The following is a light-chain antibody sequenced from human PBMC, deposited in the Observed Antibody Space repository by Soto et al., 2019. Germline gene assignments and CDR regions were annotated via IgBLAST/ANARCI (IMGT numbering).Light chain of an antibody. CDR2: DVS. V-gene: IGLV2-14*01. Sequence: QSALTQPASVSGSPGQSITISCSGTSSDVGGYKYVSWYQQHPGKAPKLMIYDVSNRPSGVSNRFSGSKSGNTASLTISGLQAEDEADYYCGSYTSSSTDVFGTGTKLTVL. J-gene: IGLJ1*01. CDR3: GSYTSSSTDV. CDR1: SSDVGGYKY.